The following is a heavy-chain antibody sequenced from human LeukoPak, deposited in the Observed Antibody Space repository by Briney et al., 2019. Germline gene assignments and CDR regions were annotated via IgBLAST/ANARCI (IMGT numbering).Heavy chain of an antibody. V-gene: IGHV3-23*01. Sequence: GGSLRLSCAASGFNFSSEAMSWIRKIPGKGLDWVSGISRGGGTIYYADSVKGRFTISRDNSKSTLYLEMNSLRAEDTAVYFCARKDGYFDLWGRGTLVTVSS. CDR3: ARKDGYFDL. J-gene: IGHJ2*01. CDR1: GFNFSSEA. CDR2: ISRGGGTI.